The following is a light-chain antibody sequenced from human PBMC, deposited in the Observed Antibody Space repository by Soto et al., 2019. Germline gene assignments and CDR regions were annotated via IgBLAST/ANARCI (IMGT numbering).Light chain of an antibody. CDR2: GAS. CDR3: QQYGSSPGT. Sequence: EIVLTQSPGTLSSSPGERATLSCRASQSVSSSYLAWYQQKPGQAPRLLIYGASSRATGIPDRFSGSGSGTDFTLIISRLEPEDFAVYYCQQYGSSPGTFGQGTKVDIK. V-gene: IGKV3-20*01. J-gene: IGKJ1*01. CDR1: QSVSSSY.